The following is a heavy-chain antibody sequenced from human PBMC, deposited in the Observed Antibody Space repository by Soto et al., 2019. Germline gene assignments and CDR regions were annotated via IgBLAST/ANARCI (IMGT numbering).Heavy chain of an antibody. J-gene: IGHJ4*02. V-gene: IGHV3-72*01. CDR2: SRDKAQGYST. D-gene: IGHD3-22*01. CDR1: VFTLSDHY. CDR3: VRTTYFYDSSGYNRCFDF. Sequence: PVGSLRLSCACSVFTLSDHYIDCVRHSPGKCLEWVGRSRDKAQGYSTAYAASVKGRFTASRDESENSVYLQMNSLKTEDTAVYYCVRTTYFYDSSGYNRCFDFWGQGTLVTVSS.